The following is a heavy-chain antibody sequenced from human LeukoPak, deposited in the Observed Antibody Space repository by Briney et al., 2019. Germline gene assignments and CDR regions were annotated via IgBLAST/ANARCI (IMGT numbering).Heavy chain of an antibody. Sequence: RVSGPTLVNPTQTHTLTCAFSGFALSTRGVGVGWIRQPPGKALEWVVLIYWDDDERYSPSLKSRLSITKDTSKNHVVLTMTNMDPVDTGTYYCVYRPGRGIPAAHWGQGTLVTVSS. D-gene: IGHD3-10*01. J-gene: IGHJ4*02. CDR3: VYRPGRGIPAAH. CDR2: IYWDDDE. CDR1: GFALSTRGVG. V-gene: IGHV2-5*04.